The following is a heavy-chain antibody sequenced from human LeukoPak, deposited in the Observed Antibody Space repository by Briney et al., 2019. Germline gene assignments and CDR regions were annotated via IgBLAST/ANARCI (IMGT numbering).Heavy chain of an antibody. CDR2: INPNSGGA. CDR1: GYTFTGYY. V-gene: IGHV1-2*02. D-gene: IGHD2-8*01. J-gene: IGHJ4*02. CDR3: RTGVYADVEGYETFDS. Sequence: ASVKVSCKASGYTFTGYYLQWVRQAPGQGLEWMGWINPNSGGAKYAQKFQGRVTMTRDTSISTAYMELSRLRSDDTAVYYCRTGVYADVEGYETFDSWGQGTLVTVSS.